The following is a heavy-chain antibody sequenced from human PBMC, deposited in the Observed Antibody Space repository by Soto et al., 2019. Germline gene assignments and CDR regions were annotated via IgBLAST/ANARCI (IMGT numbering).Heavy chain of an antibody. J-gene: IGHJ4*02. CDR3: ARRGYYYDASGYSYFFDY. CDR1: GYSFTTYY. V-gene: IGHV5-51*01. Sequence: EVQLVQSGAEVKKAGESLKISCKGSGYSFTTYYIGWVRQMPGRGLEWMGIIYPGGSDTRYSPSFQGQVTISADTSITTAYLQWSSLKASDTAMYYCARRGYYYDASGYSYFFDYWGQGTLVTVSS. CDR2: IYPGGSDT. D-gene: IGHD3-22*01.